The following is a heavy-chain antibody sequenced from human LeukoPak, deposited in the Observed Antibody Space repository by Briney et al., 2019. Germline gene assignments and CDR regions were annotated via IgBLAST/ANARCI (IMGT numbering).Heavy chain of an antibody. CDR1: GVSISSNSYY. CDR3: ARLTSGWFYFNY. V-gene: IGHV4-39*01. J-gene: IGHJ4*02. CDR2: IYYSGST. D-gene: IGHD6-19*01. Sequence: SETLCLTCTVSGVSISSNSYYWGWIRQPPGKGLEWIGNIYYSGSTYYTPSLKSRLTISVDTSENQFSVRLSSVTAADTAVYYCARLTSGWFYFNYWGQGTLVTVSS.